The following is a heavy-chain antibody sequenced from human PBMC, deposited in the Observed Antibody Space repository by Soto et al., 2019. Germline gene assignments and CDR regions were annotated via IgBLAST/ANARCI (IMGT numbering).Heavy chain of an antibody. CDR3: VRQGIDSLHGLVDV. CDR1: SGPTRSHN. J-gene: IGHJ6*02. Sequence: QVQVQQSGPRLVKPSETLSLTCTVSSGPTRSHNWGWIRQSPGRGLEWIGYVYYTGGTSYNPSLNSRVTISADTSTNHISLTLSSVTAADTAIYYCVRQGIDSLHGLVDVWGQGTAVSVSS. D-gene: IGHD2-15*01. CDR2: VYYTGGT. V-gene: IGHV4-59*08.